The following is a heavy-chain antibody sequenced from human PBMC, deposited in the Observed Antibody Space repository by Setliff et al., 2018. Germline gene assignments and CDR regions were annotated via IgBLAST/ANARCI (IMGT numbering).Heavy chain of an antibody. CDR3: ARDGVAGLPVD. CDR1: GYTYTNYG. J-gene: IGHJ4*02. CDR2: INNYNTNT. V-gene: IGHV1-18*01. D-gene: IGHD6-19*01. Sequence: ASVKVSCKASGYTYTNYGITWVRQAPGQGLEWMGWINNYNTNTKYAQKLQGRVTMTTDTSTSTAYMELRSLRSDDTAVYYCARDGVAGLPVDWGQGTLVTVSS.